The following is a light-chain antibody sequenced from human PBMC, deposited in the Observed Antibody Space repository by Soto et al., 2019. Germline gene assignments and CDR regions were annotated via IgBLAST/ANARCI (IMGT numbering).Light chain of an antibody. CDR3: SSYTSGSTRVV. CDR2: DVS. J-gene: IGLJ2*01. CDR1: SSDVGGYNY. V-gene: IGLV2-14*03. Sequence: QSALTQPASVSGSSGQSITISCTGTSSDVGGYNYVSWYQQHPGKAPKAMIYDVSKRPSGISNRFSGSKSGNTASLTISGLQIEDEADYYCSSYTSGSTRVVFGGGTKVTVL.